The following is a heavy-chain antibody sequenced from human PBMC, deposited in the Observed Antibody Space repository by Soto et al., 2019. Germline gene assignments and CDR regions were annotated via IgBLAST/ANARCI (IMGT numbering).Heavy chain of an antibody. V-gene: IGHV4-30-4*01. CDR2: IYYSGST. D-gene: IGHD2-21*01. Sequence: KASETLSLTCTVSGGSISSGDYYWSWIRQPPGKGLEWIGYIYYSGSTYYNPSLKSRVTISVDTSKNQFSLKLSSVTAADTAVYYCARVWWSTVYYFDYWGQGTLVTVSS. J-gene: IGHJ4*02. CDR1: GGSISSGDYY. CDR3: ARVWWSTVYYFDY.